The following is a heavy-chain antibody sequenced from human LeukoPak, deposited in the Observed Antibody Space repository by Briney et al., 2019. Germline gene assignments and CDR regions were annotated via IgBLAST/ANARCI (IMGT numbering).Heavy chain of an antibody. CDR3: ARDSSGWFTYYYYGMDV. CDR2: ISSTSSAI. V-gene: IGHV3-48*04. Sequence: PGGSLRLSCAASGFTFSSYSMNWVRQAPGKGLEWVSYISSTSSAIYYADSVKGRFTISRDNAKNSLYLQMNSLRAEDTAVYYCARDSSGWFTYYYYGMDVWGQGTTVTVSS. CDR1: GFTFSSYS. D-gene: IGHD6-19*01. J-gene: IGHJ6*02.